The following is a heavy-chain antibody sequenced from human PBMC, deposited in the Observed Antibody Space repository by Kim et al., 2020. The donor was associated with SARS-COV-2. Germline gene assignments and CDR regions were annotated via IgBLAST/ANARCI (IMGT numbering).Heavy chain of an antibody. Sequence: SETLSLTCTVSGGSISSGGYYWSWIRQHPGKGLEWIGYIYYSGSTYYNPSLKSRVTISVDTSKNQFSLKLSSVTAADTAVYYCARDGGWCIAARNAFDIWGQGTMVTVSS. CDR1: GGSISSGGYY. V-gene: IGHV4-31*03. D-gene: IGHD6-6*01. J-gene: IGHJ3*02. CDR2: IYYSGST. CDR3: ARDGGWCIAARNAFDI.